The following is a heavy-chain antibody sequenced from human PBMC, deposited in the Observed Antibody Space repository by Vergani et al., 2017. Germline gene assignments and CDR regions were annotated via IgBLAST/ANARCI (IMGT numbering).Heavy chain of an antibody. CDR1: GFTFTSSA. CDR3: AADRFYYDSSGYTAFDI. V-gene: IGHV1-58*02. D-gene: IGHD3-22*01. CDR2: IVVGSGNT. J-gene: IGHJ3*02. Sequence: QMQLVQSGPAVKKPGTSVKFSCKASGFTFTSSAMQWVRQARGQRLEWIGWIVVGSGNTNYAQKFKERVTITRDMSTSTAYMERSSLRSEDTAVYYCAADRFYYDSSGYTAFDIWGQGTTVTVSS.